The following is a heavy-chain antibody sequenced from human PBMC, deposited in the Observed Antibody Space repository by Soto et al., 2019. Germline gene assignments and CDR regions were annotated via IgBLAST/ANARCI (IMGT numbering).Heavy chain of an antibody. CDR2: IYFGGST. Sequence: HLQLQESGPGLVKPSETLSLTCNVSGGSISSRGYYWGWIRQPPGKGLEWIGSIYFGGSTYDNPSLKSRVTISIDTSKNQVSLKLSSVTAADTAVYYCMRSDKSQWLGGDFWGQGTLVTVSS. J-gene: IGHJ4*02. CDR3: MRSDKSQWLGGDF. V-gene: IGHV4-39*01. CDR1: GGSISSRGYY. D-gene: IGHD6-19*01.